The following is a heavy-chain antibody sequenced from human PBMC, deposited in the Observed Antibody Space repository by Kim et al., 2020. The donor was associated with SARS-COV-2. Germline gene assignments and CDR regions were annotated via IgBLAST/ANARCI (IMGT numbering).Heavy chain of an antibody. D-gene: IGHD6-13*01. Sequence: YTSAVQIQFPLSRDTTKNTLYMQMNGLGAEDTAVYYCAKNSIAAGAFDIWGQGTMVTVSS. CDR3: AKNSIAAGAFDI. J-gene: IGHJ3*02. V-gene: IGHV3-23*01.